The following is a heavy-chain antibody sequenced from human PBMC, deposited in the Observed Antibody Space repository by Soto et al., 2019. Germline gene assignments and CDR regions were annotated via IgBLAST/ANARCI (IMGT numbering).Heavy chain of an antibody. V-gene: IGHV3-73*01. D-gene: IGHD4-17*01. J-gene: IGHJ5*02. Sequence: PGGSLRLSCATSGFTFSDSAMHWVRQASGKGLEWVGRIRSKTNNYATEHAASVTGRFTISRDDSKNTAYLQMNSLKTEDTAVYYCIPPDYGGPWGQGTLVTVSS. CDR3: IPPDYGGP. CDR1: GFTFSDSA. CDR2: IRSKTNNYAT.